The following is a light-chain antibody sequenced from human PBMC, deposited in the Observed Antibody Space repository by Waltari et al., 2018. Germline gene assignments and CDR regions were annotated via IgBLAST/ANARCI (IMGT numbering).Light chain of an antibody. CDR1: QSVRNF. Sequence: VLTQSPATLSLSPGERATLSCRASQSVRNFLAWYQQKPGQAPRLLIYATSNRATGIPARFSGSGFGTDFTLTISSLEPEDFAVYYCQQRSNWPLTFGGGTKVEIK. CDR2: ATS. J-gene: IGKJ4*01. V-gene: IGKV3-11*01. CDR3: QQRSNWPLT.